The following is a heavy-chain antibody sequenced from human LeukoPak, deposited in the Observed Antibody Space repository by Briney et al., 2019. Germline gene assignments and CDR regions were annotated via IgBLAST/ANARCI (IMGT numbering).Heavy chain of an antibody. CDR1: GFTFSSYA. J-gene: IGHJ4*02. D-gene: IGHD6-13*01. V-gene: IGHV3-23*01. CDR3: AKDLRPGYSSSWYANYFDY. CDR2: ISGSGGST. Sequence: PGGSLRLSCAASGFTFSSYAMSWVRQAPGKGLEWVSAISGSGGSTYYADSVKGRFTIPRDNSKNTLYLQMNSLRAEDTAVYYCAKDLRPGYSSSWYANYFDYWGQGTLVTVSS.